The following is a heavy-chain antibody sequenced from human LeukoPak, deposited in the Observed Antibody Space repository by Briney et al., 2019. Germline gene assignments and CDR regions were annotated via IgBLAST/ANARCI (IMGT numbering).Heavy chain of an antibody. D-gene: IGHD6-13*01. Sequence: SETLSLTCTVSGGSISSYYWSWIRQPPGKGLEWIGYIYYSGGTNYNPSLKSRVTISVDTSKNQFSLKLSSVTAADTAVYYCARSVGYSSSWYGIDYWGQGTLVTVSS. CDR3: ARSVGYSSSWYGIDY. CDR2: IYYSGGT. V-gene: IGHV4-59*01. J-gene: IGHJ4*02. CDR1: GGSISSYY.